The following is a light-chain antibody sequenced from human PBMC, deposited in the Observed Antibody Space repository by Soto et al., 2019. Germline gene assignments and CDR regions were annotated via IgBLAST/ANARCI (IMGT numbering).Light chain of an antibody. CDR1: QGISSN. CDR3: QQYYSSWT. Sequence: QLTQSPSSLSASVGDRVTITCRASQGISSNLAWYQQKPGRAPKLLIFGASTLQSGVPSRFSGSGSGTDCTLTISGLQPDDFASYYCQQYYSSWTFGQGTKVDIK. V-gene: IGKV1-9*01. J-gene: IGKJ1*01. CDR2: GAS.